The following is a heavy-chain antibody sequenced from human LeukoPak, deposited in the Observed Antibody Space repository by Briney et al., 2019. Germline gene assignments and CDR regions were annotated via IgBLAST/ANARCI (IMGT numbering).Heavy chain of an antibody. CDR2: IGYDGSDK. J-gene: IGHJ3*02. V-gene: IGHV3-33*01. CDR1: GITFSSYG. Sequence: GGSLRLSCTASGITFSSYGMHWVRQAPGKGLEWVAVIGYDGSDKYYADSVKGRFTISRDNSKNTLYLQINSLRAEDTALYYCARDSISVFRAFDIWGQGTMVTVSS. CDR3: ARDSISVFRAFDI. D-gene: IGHD2/OR15-2a*01.